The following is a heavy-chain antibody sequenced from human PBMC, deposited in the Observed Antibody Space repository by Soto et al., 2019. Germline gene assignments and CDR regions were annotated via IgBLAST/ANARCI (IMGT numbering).Heavy chain of an antibody. CDR3: AGGRSSWGLDYYYGMDV. D-gene: IGHD6-6*01. CDR2: ISAYNGNT. Sequence: QVQLVQSGAEVKKPGASVKVSCKASGYTFTSYGITWVRQAPGQGLEWMGWISAYNGNTNYAQKLQGRVTMTTDTSTSTAHMELSSLRSADTAVYLCAGGRSSWGLDYYYGMDVWGQGTTVTVSS. CDR1: GYTFTSYG. V-gene: IGHV1-18*01. J-gene: IGHJ6*02.